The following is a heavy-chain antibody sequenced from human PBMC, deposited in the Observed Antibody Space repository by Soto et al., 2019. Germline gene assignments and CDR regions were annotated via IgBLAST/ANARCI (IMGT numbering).Heavy chain of an antibody. CDR3: ARVLGGNLSFWLDT. CDR2: IYHSRNT. CDR1: GVSISSGGYS. D-gene: IGHD2-21*02. Sequence: PSETLSLTCAVSGVSISSGGYSWICIRQPPGKGLEGVVYIYHSRNTYYNPALKSLVTISVDRSKNQFSLKLRSVNAAETDVYSCARVLGGNLSFWLDTWGQGTLVTVSS. J-gene: IGHJ5*02. V-gene: IGHV4-30-2*01.